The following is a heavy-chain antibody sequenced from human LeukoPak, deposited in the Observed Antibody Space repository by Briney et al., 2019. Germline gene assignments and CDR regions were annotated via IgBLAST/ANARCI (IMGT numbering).Heavy chain of an antibody. Sequence: SETLSLTCTVSGGSISSGGYCWSWIRQHPGKGLEWIGYIYYSGSTYYNPSLKSRVTISVDTSKNQFSLKLSSVTAADTAVYYCATESYDSSGYYWFDPWGQGTLVTVSS. CDR1: GGSISSGGYC. D-gene: IGHD3-22*01. CDR3: ATESYDSSGYYWFDP. J-gene: IGHJ5*02. V-gene: IGHV4-31*03. CDR2: IYYSGST.